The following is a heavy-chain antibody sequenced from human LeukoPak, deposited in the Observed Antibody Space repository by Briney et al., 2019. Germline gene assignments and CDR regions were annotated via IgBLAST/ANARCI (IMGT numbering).Heavy chain of an antibody. Sequence: ASVKVSCKVSGCTLTELSMHWVRQAPGKGLEWMGGFDPEDGETIYAQKFQGRVTMTEDTSTDTAYMELSSLRSEDTAVYYCATATVLRFLEWLFDYWGQGTLVTVSS. CDR1: GCTLTELS. CDR3: ATATVLRFLEWLFDY. D-gene: IGHD3-3*01. CDR2: FDPEDGET. J-gene: IGHJ4*02. V-gene: IGHV1-24*01.